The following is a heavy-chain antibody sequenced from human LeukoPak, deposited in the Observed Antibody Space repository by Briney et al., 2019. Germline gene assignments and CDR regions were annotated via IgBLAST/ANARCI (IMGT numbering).Heavy chain of an antibody. J-gene: IGHJ4*02. CDR3: TGVFAYSYGDFDN. CDR1: GFTVRNNY. Sequence: GGSLRLSCEASGFTVRNNYMTWVRQAPGKGLEWVSVIYSDGGTYYADSVKDRFTISRDNSKNTLFLQMNSLRVEDSAVYYCTGVFAYSYGDFDNWGQGTLVAVSS. CDR2: IYSDGGT. V-gene: IGHV3-66*01. D-gene: IGHD5-18*01.